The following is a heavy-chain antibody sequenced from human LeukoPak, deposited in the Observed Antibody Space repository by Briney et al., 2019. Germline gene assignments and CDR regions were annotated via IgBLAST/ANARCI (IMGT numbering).Heavy chain of an antibody. J-gene: IGHJ4*02. CDR1: GFTFSSYE. V-gene: IGHV3-23*01. D-gene: IGHD1-26*01. CDR3: AKDRSIGTYYTFDH. Sequence: GGSLRLSCAASGFTFSSYEMNWVRQAPGKGLEWVSSISASGVMTYYADSVKGRFTVSRDNSKNSLYLQMSSLTAADTAVYYCAKDRSIGTYYTFDHWGQGTLVTVSS. CDR2: ISASGVMT.